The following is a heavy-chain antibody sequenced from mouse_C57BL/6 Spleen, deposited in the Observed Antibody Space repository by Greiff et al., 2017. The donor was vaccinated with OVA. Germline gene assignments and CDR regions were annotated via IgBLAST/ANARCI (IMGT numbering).Heavy chain of an antibody. Sequence: VQLQQSGPGLVKPSQSLSLTCSVTGYSITSGYYWNWIRQFPGNKLEWMGYISYDGSNNYNPSLKNRISITRDTSKNQFFLKLNSVTTEDTATYYCAREDSSGYVPFAYWGQGTLVTVSA. CDR1: GYSITSGYY. CDR3: AREDSSGYVPFAY. V-gene: IGHV3-6*01. D-gene: IGHD3-2*02. CDR2: ISYDGSN. J-gene: IGHJ3*01.